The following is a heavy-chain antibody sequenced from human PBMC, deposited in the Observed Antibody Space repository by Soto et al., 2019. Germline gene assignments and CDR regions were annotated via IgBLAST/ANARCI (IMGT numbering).Heavy chain of an antibody. J-gene: IGHJ3*01. CDR3: AKLGVAGTYDAFDV. V-gene: IGHV3-23*01. CDR1: GFTFSSFA. D-gene: IGHD3-16*01. CDR2: ISGSGGGT. Sequence: GGSLRLSCAASGFTFSSFAMSWVRQAPGKGLEWVSAISGSGGGTYYADSVKGWVTISRDNSKNTLYLQMNSLRAEDTAVYYCAKLGVAGTYDAFDVWGRGAMVTVSS.